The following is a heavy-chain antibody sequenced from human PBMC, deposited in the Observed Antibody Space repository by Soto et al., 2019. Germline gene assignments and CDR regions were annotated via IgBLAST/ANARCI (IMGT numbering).Heavy chain of an antibody. V-gene: IGHV1-69*01. J-gene: IGHJ4*02. D-gene: IGHD5-12*01. CDR1: GGTFKNNG. CDR3: ARENGVAVATIIYYFDY. Sequence: QVHLVQSGAEVKKAGSSVKVSCKAPGGTFKNNGISWVRQAPGHGLECMGGIIPVFGSTNYAQKFQGRLTLTADDSTSTSYMELSSLRYEDTAVYYCARENGVAVATIIYYFDYWGQGTLVTVSS. CDR2: IIPVFGST.